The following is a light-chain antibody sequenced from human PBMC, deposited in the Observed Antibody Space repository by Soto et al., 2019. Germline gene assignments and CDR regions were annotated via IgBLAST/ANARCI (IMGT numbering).Light chain of an antibody. V-gene: IGLV3-21*02. Sequence: SYELTQPPSVSVAPGQTARITCGGNKIGSKSVHWYQQKPDQAPVLVVFDDTDRPSRIPERFSGSNSGNTATLTISRVEAGDEADYYCQVWDRSGDHWEFGGGTKVTVL. CDR1: KIGSKS. CDR3: QVWDRSGDHWE. CDR2: DDT. J-gene: IGLJ3*02.